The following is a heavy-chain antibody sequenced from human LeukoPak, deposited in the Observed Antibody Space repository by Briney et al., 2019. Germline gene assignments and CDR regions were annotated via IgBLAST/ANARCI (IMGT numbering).Heavy chain of an antibody. V-gene: IGHV5-51*01. Sequence: GESLKISCKGSGYSFINNWIGWVRQMPGKGLEWMAIIYPGGSNTIYSPSFQGQVTISADKSISTAYLQWSSLKASDTAMYYRARHINWAFDYWGQGILVTVSS. D-gene: IGHD7-27*01. CDR2: IYPGGSNT. CDR3: ARHINWAFDY. J-gene: IGHJ4*02. CDR1: GYSFINNW.